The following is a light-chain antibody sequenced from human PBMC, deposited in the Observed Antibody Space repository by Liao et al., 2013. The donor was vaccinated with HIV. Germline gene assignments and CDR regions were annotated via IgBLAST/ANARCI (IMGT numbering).Light chain of an antibody. J-gene: IGLJ2*01. CDR3: QAWDRNTVV. V-gene: IGLV3-1*01. CDR1: KLGDKY. CDR2: QDI. Sequence: SYEVTQPPSVSVSPGQTATITCSGDKLGDKYVCWYQQRPGQSPVMVIYQDIKRPSGIPERFSGSNSGNTATLTISGTQPMDEADYYCQAWDRNTVVFGGGTKLTVL.